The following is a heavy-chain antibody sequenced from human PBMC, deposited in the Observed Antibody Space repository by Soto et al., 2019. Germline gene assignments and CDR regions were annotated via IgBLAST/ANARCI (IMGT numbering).Heavy chain of an antibody. CDR3: AKDRFGEPLDAFDI. J-gene: IGHJ3*02. D-gene: IGHD3-10*01. Sequence: EVQLVEAGGGLVQPGRSLRPSCAASGFTFDDYAMHWVRQAPGKGLEGVSGSSWNSGSIGYADSVKGRFTISRENAKNSLYLQMMRLRAEDTALCYCAKDRFGEPLDAFDIWGQGTMVTVSS. CDR1: GFTFDDYA. CDR2: SSWNSGSI. V-gene: IGHV3-9*01.